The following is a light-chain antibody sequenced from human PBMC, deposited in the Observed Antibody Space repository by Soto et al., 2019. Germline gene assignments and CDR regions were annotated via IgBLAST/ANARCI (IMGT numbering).Light chain of an antibody. V-gene: IGLV2-14*01. CDR1: SNDVGGYNY. Sequence: QSALTQPASVSGSPGQSSTISCTGTSNDVGGYNYVSWYQQHPGKAPKLVIYEVSHRPSGISDRFSGSKSGNTAALTISRLQVEDEAEYYCSSYNTSSPYVFGPGTKLKVL. CDR3: SSYNTSSPYV. J-gene: IGLJ1*01. CDR2: EVS.